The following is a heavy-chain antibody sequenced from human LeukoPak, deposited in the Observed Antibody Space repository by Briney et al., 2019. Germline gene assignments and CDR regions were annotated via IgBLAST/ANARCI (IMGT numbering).Heavy chain of an antibody. CDR3: ARSGDPYPYYYYYYMDV. D-gene: IGHD4-17*01. V-gene: IGHV4-34*01. J-gene: IGHJ6*03. CDR1: GGSFSGYY. CDR2: INHSGST. Sequence: SETLSLTCAVYGGSFSGYYWSWIRQPPGKGLEWIGEINHSGSTNYNPSLKSRVTISVDTSKNQFSLKLSSVTAADTAVYYCARSGDPYPYYYYYYMDVWGKGTTVTVSS.